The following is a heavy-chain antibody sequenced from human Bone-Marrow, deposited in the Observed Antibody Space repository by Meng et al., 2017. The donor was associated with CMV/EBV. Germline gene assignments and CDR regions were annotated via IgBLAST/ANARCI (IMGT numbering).Heavy chain of an antibody. CDR3: ARRGYCSSTSCLHDAFDI. CDR1: GYTFSYYD. Sequence: ASVKVSCKASGYTFSYYDIIWVRQASGQGLEWVGWMNPNRGNTAYAQKFQGRVTMTRDTSTSIAYMELSSLRSGDTAVYYCARRGYCSSTSCLHDAFDIWGQGTMVTVSS. CDR2: MNPNRGNT. J-gene: IGHJ3*02. V-gene: IGHV1-8*01. D-gene: IGHD2-2*01.